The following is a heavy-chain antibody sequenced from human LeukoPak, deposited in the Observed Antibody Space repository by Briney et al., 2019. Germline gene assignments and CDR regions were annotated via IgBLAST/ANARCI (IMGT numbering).Heavy chain of an antibody. CDR3: ARARPGVAGFFDY. J-gene: IGHJ4*02. D-gene: IGHD6-19*01. CDR1: GGTFSSYA. V-gene: IGHV1-69*05. Sequence: SVKVSCKASGGTFSSYAISWVRQAPGQGLEWMGGIIPIFGTANYAQKFQGRVTITTDESTSTAYMELSSLRSEDTAVYYCARARPGVAGFFDYWGQGTLVTVSS. CDR2: IIPIFGTA.